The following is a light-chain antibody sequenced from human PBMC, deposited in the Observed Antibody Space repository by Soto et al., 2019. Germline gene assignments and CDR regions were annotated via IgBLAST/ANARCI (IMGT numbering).Light chain of an antibody. Sequence: QSALTQPHSVSGSPGQSVTISCTGTSSDVGGYNYVSWYQQHPGKAPKLMIYDVSKRPSGVPDRFSGSKSGNTASLTISGLQAEDEADYYCCSYAGSYKGYVFGTGTKVTVL. CDR1: SSDVGGYNY. CDR2: DVS. V-gene: IGLV2-11*01. J-gene: IGLJ1*01. CDR3: CSYAGSYKGYV.